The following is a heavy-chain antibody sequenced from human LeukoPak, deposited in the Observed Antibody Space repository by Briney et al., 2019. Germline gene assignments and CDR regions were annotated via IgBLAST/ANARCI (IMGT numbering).Heavy chain of an antibody. D-gene: IGHD2-15*01. CDR1: GFAFSNHN. CDR3: ARTYGSGSLDY. J-gene: IGHJ4*02. CDR2: ISGSGDAI. Sequence: GESLRLSCVASGFAFSNHNMDWVRQAPGKGLEWVSYISGSGDAIFYADSVRGRFTISRDNAKNSVYLQMNSLRAEDTAVYYCARTYGSGSLDYGGQGTLVTVSS. V-gene: IGHV3-48*01.